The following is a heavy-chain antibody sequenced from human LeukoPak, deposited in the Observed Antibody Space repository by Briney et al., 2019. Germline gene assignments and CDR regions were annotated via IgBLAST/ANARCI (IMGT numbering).Heavy chain of an antibody. CDR3: AREHTGVWGSYRPSYFDY. D-gene: IGHD3-16*02. J-gene: IGHJ4*02. CDR1: GFTFSSYA. Sequence: GGSLRLSCAASGFTFSSYAMHWVRQAPGKGLEWVAVISYDGSNKYYADSVKGRFTISRDNSKNTLYLQMNSLRAEDTAVYYCAREHTGVWGSYRPSYFDYWGQGTLVTVSS. V-gene: IGHV3-30-3*01. CDR2: ISYDGSNK.